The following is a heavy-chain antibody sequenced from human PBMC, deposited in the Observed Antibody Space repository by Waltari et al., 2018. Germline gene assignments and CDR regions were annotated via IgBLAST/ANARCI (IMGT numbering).Heavy chain of an antibody. V-gene: IGHV3-30*02. CDR2: IRYDETDK. D-gene: IGHD1-26*01. J-gene: IGHJ4*02. CDR1: GFAFGGDG. Sequence: QVQLVESGGGVVQPGGSLRLSCAASGFAFGGDGMHWVRQAPGKGLEWVAFIRYDETDKFYRNSVRGRFTISRDNSKNTLFLQMDSLRAEDAAMYYCAKDRTGSYYGGFDSWGQGTLVTVSS. CDR3: AKDRTGSYYGGFDS.